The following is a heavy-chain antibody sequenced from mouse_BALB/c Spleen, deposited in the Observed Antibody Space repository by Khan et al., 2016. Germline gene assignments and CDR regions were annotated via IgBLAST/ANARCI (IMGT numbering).Heavy chain of an antibody. CDR3: ARWGRAMDY. CDR1: GYTFTDYN. Sequence: EVQLQESGPELVKPGASVKISCKASGYTFTDYNMHWVKQSHGKSLEWIGYIYPYNGGTGYNQKFKSKATLTVDNSSSTAYMGLRSLTSEDSAVYYCARWGRAMDYWGQGTSVTVSS. J-gene: IGHJ4*01. CDR2: IYPYNGGT. V-gene: IGHV1S29*02.